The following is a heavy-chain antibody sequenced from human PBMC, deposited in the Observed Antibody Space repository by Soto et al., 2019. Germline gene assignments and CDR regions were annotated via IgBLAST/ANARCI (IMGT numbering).Heavy chain of an antibody. CDR1: GFTFSSYA. Sequence: LRLSCAASGFTFSSYAMHWVRQAPGKGLEWVAVISYDGSNKYYADSVKGRFTISRDNSKNTLYLQMNSLRAEDTAVYYCARESGRDGYSYYYYGMDVWGQGTTVTVSS. V-gene: IGHV3-30-3*01. J-gene: IGHJ6*02. CDR2: ISYDGSNK. CDR3: ARESGRDGYSYYYYGMDV. D-gene: IGHD2-15*01.